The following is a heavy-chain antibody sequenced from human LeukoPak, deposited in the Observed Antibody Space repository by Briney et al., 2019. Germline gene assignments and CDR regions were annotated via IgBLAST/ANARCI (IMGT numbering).Heavy chain of an antibody. V-gene: IGHV4-34*01. CDR3: ARGRGDYIWGSYRYYASYYFDY. CDR2: INHSGST. D-gene: IGHD3-16*02. Sequence: PSETLSLTCAVYGGSFSGYYWSWIRQPPGKGLDWIGEINHSGSTNYNPSLKSRVTISVDTSKNQFSLKLSSVTAADTAVYYCARGRGDYIWGSYRYYASYYFDYWGQGTLVTVSS. CDR1: GGSFSGYY. J-gene: IGHJ4*02.